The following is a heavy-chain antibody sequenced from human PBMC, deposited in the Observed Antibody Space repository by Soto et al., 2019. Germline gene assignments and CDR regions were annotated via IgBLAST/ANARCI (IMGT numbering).Heavy chain of an antibody. CDR3: ARGIQLGSLPGY. D-gene: IGHD3-16*01. J-gene: IGHJ4*02. Sequence: EVQLVESGGGLVQPGGSLRLSCAASGFTLSAHDMHWVRQGPGKGLEWVSAIGTGGDTYYAASVKGRFTVSRENAGNSFYLQMNSLRADDTAVYYCARGIQLGSLPGYWGQGTPVTVSS. CDR2: IGTGGDT. CDR1: GFTLSAHD. V-gene: IGHV3-13*01.